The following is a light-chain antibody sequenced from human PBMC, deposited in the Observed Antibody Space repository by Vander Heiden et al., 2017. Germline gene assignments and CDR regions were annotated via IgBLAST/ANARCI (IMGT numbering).Light chain of an antibody. Sequence: QSALTQPASVSGCPGQSITISCTGTSSDVGGYNFVSWYQQHPDKAPKLMIYDVNNRPSGVSNRFSGSKSGNTASLTISGLQAEDEADYYCSSYTIITPTYVFGTGTKVTVL. CDR3: SSYTIITPTYV. CDR1: SSDVGGYNF. V-gene: IGLV2-14*01. CDR2: DVN. J-gene: IGLJ1*01.